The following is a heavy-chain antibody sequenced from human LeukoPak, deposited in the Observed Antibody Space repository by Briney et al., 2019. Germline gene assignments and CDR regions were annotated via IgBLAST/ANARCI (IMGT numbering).Heavy chain of an antibody. V-gene: IGHV3-74*01. CDR3: ARPQHGGTTRSHGLDV. CDR2: INTDGTST. CDR1: GFTFSNSW. D-gene: IGHD2-2*01. J-gene: IGHJ6*02. Sequence: PGESLRLSCAASGFTFSNSWMQWVRQVPGKGLVWVSRINTDGTSTSYADSVRGRFIISRDNAKNTLYLQMNSLRAEDTAVYYCARPQHGGTTRSHGLDVWGQGTTVTVSS.